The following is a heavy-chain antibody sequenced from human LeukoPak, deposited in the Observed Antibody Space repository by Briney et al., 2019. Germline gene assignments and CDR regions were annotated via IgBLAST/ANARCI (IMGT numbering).Heavy chain of an antibody. CDR1: GASVTAYL. CDR3: ARLWRDGSNWHPDDN. D-gene: IGHD4-11*01. CDR2: TSVNEGA. Sequence: SETLSLTCTVSGASVTAYLWSWIRQPAGQGLEWIGRTSVNEGATYNPSLMSRVTMSVDTSKNQFSLRLTSMTAADTAIYYCARLWRDGSNWHPDDNWGQRTLVTVSS. V-gene: IGHV4-4*07. J-gene: IGHJ4*02.